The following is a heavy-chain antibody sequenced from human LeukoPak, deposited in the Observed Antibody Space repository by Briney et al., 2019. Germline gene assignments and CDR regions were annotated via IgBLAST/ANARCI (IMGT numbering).Heavy chain of an antibody. J-gene: IGHJ4*02. D-gene: IGHD5-24*01. CDR3: ARVGWMATIPGRFDC. Sequence: PGGSLRLSCAASGFIFSNYWMSWVRQAPGKGLEWVANIRQDGSEIYYVDSVKGRFTISRDNARNSLDLQMDSLRAEDTAVYYCARVGWMATIPGRFDCWGQGTLVTVSS. CDR2: IRQDGSEI. CDR1: GFIFSNYW. V-gene: IGHV3-7*01.